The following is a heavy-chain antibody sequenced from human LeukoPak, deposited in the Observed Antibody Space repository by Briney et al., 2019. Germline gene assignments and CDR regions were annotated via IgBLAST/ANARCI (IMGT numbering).Heavy chain of an antibody. V-gene: IGHV4-59*01. CDR3: ARGGNCSGGTCYSDRGWFDP. CDR2: IYYSGST. D-gene: IGHD2-15*01. CDR1: GGSISTYH. Sequence: SETLSLTCTVSGGSISTYHWSWIRQPPGKGLEWIGYIYYSGSTNYNPSLKSRVTISVDTSKNQLSLKLSSVTAADTAVYYCARGGNCSGGTCYSDRGWFDPWGQGTLVTVSS. J-gene: IGHJ5*02.